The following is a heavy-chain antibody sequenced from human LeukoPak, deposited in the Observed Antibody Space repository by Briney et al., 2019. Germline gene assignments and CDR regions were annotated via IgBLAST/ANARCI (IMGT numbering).Heavy chain of an antibody. CDR2: IYYSGST. Sequence: KPSETLSLTCTVSGGSISSSSYYWGWIRQPPGKGLEWIGSIYYSGSTYYNPSLKSRVTISVDTSKNQFSLKLSSVTAADTAVYYCATHHNGYSSGWYDYWGQGTLVTVSS. D-gene: IGHD6-19*01. J-gene: IGHJ4*02. CDR3: ATHHNGYSSGWYDY. CDR1: GGSISSSSYY. V-gene: IGHV4-39*01.